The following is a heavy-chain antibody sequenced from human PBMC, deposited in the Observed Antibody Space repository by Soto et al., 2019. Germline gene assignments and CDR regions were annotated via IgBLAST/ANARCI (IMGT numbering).Heavy chain of an antibody. Sequence: SETLSLTCTVSGGSISSYYWSWIRQPPGKGLEWIGYIYYSGSTNYNPSLKSRVTISVDTSKNQFSLKLSSVTAADTAVYYCARDRAVAGRAYYYYGMDVWGQGTTVTVSS. CDR2: IYYSGST. D-gene: IGHD6-19*01. CDR3: ARDRAVAGRAYYYYGMDV. CDR1: GGSISSYY. J-gene: IGHJ6*02. V-gene: IGHV4-59*01.